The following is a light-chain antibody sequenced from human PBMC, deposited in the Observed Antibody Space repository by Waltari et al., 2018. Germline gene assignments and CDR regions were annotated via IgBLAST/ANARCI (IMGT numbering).Light chain of an antibody. CDR2: GNS. V-gene: IGLV1-40*01. Sequence: HSVLTQPPSVSGAPGQRVTISCTCLSSNIGAGYDVHWYQQLPGTAPKLLRYGNSNRPSGVPDRFSGSKSGTSASLAITGLQAEDEADYYCQSYDSSLSGGVFGGGTKLTVL. CDR3: QSYDSSLSGGV. CDR1: SSNIGAGYD. J-gene: IGLJ2*01.